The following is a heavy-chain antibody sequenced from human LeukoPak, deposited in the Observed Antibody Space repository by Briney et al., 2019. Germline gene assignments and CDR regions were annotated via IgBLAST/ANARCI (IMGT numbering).Heavy chain of an antibody. D-gene: IGHD1-26*01. CDR2: ISWNSDYR. CDR1: GFSFGDYA. CDR3: AKDQQFLQYSGSYFDS. V-gene: IGHV3-9*01. Sequence: GGSLRLSCAASGFSFGDYAMHWVRQAPGKGLEWVSGISWNSDYRDYADSVKGRFTISRDNTKNSLYLQMNSLRVEDTAFYYCAKDQQFLQYSGSYFDSWGRGTLVTVSS. J-gene: IGHJ4*02.